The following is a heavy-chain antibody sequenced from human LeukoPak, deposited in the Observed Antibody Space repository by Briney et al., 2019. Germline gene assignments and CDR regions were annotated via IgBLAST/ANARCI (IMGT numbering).Heavy chain of an antibody. CDR2: IYSGGST. V-gene: IGHV3-53*01. Sequence: GGSLRLSCAASGFTVSSSYMSWVRQAPGKGLEWVSVIYSGGSTYYANSVKGRFTISRDNSKNMLFLQMNSLRAEDTAVYFCASSASLVCLDYWGQGTLVTVSS. CDR1: GFTVSSSY. D-gene: IGHD2-2*01. J-gene: IGHJ4*02. CDR3: ASSASLVCLDY.